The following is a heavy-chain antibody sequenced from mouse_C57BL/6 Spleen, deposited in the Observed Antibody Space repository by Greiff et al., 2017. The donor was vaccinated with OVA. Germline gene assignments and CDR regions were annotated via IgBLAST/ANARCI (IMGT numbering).Heavy chain of an antibody. J-gene: IGHJ2*01. Sequence: VQLQQSGAELAKPGASVKLSCKASGYTFTSYWMHWVKQRPGQGLEWIGYINPSSGYTKYNQKFKDKATLTADKSSSTAYMQLSSLTYEDSAVYYCARSGSNYEVYFDYWGQCTTLTVSS. CDR3: ARSGSNYEVYFDY. V-gene: IGHV1-7*01. CDR1: GYTFTSYW. CDR2: INPSSGYT. D-gene: IGHD2-5*01.